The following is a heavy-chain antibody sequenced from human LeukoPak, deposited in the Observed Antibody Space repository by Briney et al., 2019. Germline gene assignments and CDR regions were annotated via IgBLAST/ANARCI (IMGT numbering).Heavy chain of an antibody. CDR1: GGSISSYF. CDR2: IYFSGST. CDR3: ARGGGYSSGLSY. D-gene: IGHD6-19*01. Sequence: SETLSLTCTVSGGSISSYFWGWIRQPPGKGLEWIGSIYFSGSTYYNPSLKSRVTISVDTSKNQFSLKLSSVTAADTAVYYCARGGGYSSGLSYWGQGALVTVSS. J-gene: IGHJ4*02. V-gene: IGHV4-39*07.